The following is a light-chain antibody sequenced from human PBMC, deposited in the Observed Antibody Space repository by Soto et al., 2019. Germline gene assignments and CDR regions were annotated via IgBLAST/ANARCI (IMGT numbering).Light chain of an antibody. V-gene: IGKV3-15*01. CDR2: RAS. J-gene: IGKJ1*01. CDR3: QHYASWPWT. CDR1: QSVTTD. Sequence: EIMMTQSPATLSVSPGESATLSCRASQSVTTDLAWYQQKPGQAPRLLIYRASTRAAGIPARFSGSGSGTEFTLTNSSLQSEDFAVYFCQHYASWPWTFGQGTNLEVK.